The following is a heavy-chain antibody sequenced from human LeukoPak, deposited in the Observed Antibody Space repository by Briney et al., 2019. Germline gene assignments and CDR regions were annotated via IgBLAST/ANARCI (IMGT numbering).Heavy chain of an antibody. V-gene: IGHV3-30*02. D-gene: IGHD3-22*01. CDR3: ASYYYDSSGHDY. J-gene: IGHJ4*02. CDR2: IRYDGSDK. Sequence: ESGGSLRLSCAASGFTFSSYGMHWVRQAPGKGLEWVAFIRYDGSDKYYADSVKGRFTISRDNSKNTLYLQMNSLRAEDTAVYHCASYYYDSSGHDYWGQGTLVTVSS. CDR1: GFTFSSYG.